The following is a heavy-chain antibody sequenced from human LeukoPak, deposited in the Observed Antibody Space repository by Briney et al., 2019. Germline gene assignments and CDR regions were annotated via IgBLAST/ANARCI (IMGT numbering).Heavy chain of an antibody. CDR3: ARQGRRGHGITGTTPVGLVLYY. CDR1: GFTFSSYA. Sequence: PGGSLRLSCAASGFTFSSYAMSWIRQPPGKGLEWIGEINHSGSTNYNPSLKSRVTISVDTSKNQFSLKLSSVTAADTAVYYCARQGRRGHGITGTTPVGLVLYYWGQGTLVTVSS. J-gene: IGHJ4*02. D-gene: IGHD1-7*01. V-gene: IGHV4-34*01. CDR2: INHSGST.